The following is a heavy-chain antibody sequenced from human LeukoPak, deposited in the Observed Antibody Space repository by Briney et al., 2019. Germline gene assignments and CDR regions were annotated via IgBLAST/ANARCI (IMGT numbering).Heavy chain of an antibody. CDR3: ARDALHYRLYYYMDV. CDR2: IIPIFGTA. J-gene: IGHJ6*03. D-gene: IGHD1-26*01. CDR1: GGTFSSYA. Sequence: SVKVSCKASGGTFSSYAISWVRQAPGQGLEWMGGIIPIFGTANYAQKFQGRVTITADESTSTAYMELSSLRSEDTAVYYCARDALHYRLYYYMDVWGKGTTVTVSS. V-gene: IGHV1-69*13.